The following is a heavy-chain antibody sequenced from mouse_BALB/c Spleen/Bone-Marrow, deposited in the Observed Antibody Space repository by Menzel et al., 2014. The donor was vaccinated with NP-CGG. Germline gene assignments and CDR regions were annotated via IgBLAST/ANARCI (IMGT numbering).Heavy chain of an antibody. D-gene: IGHD2-2*01. CDR3: AREGYGYQYLDY. CDR1: GYTFTDYW. Sequence: VQLQQSGAELVMPGASVKMSCKASGYTFTDYWMHWVKQRPGQGLEWIGAIDTSDSYTSYNQKFKGKATLTVDESSSTAYMQLSSLTSEDSAVYDCAREGYGYQYLDYWGQGTTLTVSS. V-gene: IGHV1-69*01. CDR2: IDTSDSYT. J-gene: IGHJ2*01.